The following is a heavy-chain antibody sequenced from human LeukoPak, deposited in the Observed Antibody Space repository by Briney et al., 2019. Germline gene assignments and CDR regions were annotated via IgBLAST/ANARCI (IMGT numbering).Heavy chain of an antibody. Sequence: ASVKVSCKASGGTFSSYAISWVRQAPGQGLEWMGWISAYNGNTNYAQKLQGRVTMTTDTSTSTAYMELRSLRSDDTAVYYCARDVSRYYDFWSGLTPYKYYYGMDVWGQGTTVTVSS. CDR1: GGTFSSYA. CDR3: ARDVSRYYDFWSGLTPYKYYYGMDV. J-gene: IGHJ6*02. D-gene: IGHD3-3*01. CDR2: ISAYNGNT. V-gene: IGHV1-18*01.